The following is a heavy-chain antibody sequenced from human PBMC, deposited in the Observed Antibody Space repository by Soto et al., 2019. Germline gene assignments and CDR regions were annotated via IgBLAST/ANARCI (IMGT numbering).Heavy chain of an antibody. CDR3: TIGGTRTTYWGIFDS. CDR2: ISGDASST. J-gene: IGHJ4*02. Sequence: EVKVVGSGGGLVQPGGSLRLSCAASGFTFSDNWKHWVRQPPGKGPVWVSRISGDASSTSYADSVKGRFTISRDSAKNTVYLQMDSLRVEDTAVYYCTIGGTRTTYWGIFDSWGQGTLVTVSS. D-gene: IGHD7-27*01. V-gene: IGHV3-74*01. CDR1: GFTFSDNW.